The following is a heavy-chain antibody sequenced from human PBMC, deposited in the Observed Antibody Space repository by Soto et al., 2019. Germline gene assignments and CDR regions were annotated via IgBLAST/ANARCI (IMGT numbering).Heavy chain of an antibody. D-gene: IGHD4-4*01. Sequence: VSLRLSCAASGFSFSSYWMSWVRQAPGKGPEWVANIKEDGGEQHYVDSVKGRFTISRDNTENSLFLQMNNLRAEDSAIYYCAITTSTVSYWFDPWGPGTQVTVSS. CDR3: AITTSTVSYWFDP. CDR1: GFSFSSYW. V-gene: IGHV3-7*03. CDR2: IKEDGGEQ. J-gene: IGHJ5*02.